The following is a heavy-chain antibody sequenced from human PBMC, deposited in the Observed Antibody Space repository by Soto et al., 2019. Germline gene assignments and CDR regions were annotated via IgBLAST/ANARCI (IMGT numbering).Heavy chain of an antibody. CDR3: ASLSLSSSSYDY. CDR2: IIPIFGTA. J-gene: IGHJ4*02. D-gene: IGHD6-6*01. V-gene: IGHV1-69*06. Sequence: SVKVSCKASGGTFSSYAISWVRQAPGQGLEWMGGIIPIFGTANYAQKFQGRVTITADKSTSTAYVELSSLRSEDTAVYYCASLSLSSSSYDYWRQGTLVTVSS. CDR1: GGTFSSYA.